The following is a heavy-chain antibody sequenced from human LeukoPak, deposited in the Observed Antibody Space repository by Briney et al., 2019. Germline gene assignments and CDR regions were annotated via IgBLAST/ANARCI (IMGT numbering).Heavy chain of an antibody. V-gene: IGHV1-2*02. CDR1: GYTFTDYY. Sequence: WASVKVSCKASGYTFTDYYMNWVRQAPGQGLQWMGWINPNSGGANYAQKFQGRVTMTRDTSISTAYMELSRLRSDDTALYYRARGPSQIMENYMDVWGKGTTVTVSS. CDR3: ARGPSQIMENYMDV. J-gene: IGHJ6*03. D-gene: IGHD3-16*01. CDR2: INPNSGGA.